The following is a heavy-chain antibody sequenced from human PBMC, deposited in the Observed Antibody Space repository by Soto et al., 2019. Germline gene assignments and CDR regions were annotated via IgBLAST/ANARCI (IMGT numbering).Heavy chain of an antibody. CDR2: IKQDGSEK. Sequence: EVQLVESGGGLVQPGGSLRLSCAASGFTFSSYWMSWVRQAPGKGLEWVANIKQDGSEKYYVDSVKGRFTISRDNAKNSMYLQMNRRRAEEMAVYYCARVGRAGATCEYWGMDVWGQGTTVTVSS. CDR3: ARVGRAGATCEYWGMDV. V-gene: IGHV3-7*04. D-gene: IGHD2-8*02. J-gene: IGHJ6*02. CDR1: GFTFSSYW.